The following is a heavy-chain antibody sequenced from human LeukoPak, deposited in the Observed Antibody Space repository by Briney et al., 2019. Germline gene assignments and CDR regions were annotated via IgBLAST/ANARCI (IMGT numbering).Heavy chain of an antibody. D-gene: IGHD3-10*01. V-gene: IGHV1-8*01. J-gene: IGHJ4*02. CDR1: GYTFTSYD. Sequence: GASVKVSCKASGYTFTSYDINWVRQATGQGLEWMGWMNPNSGNTGYAQNFQGGVTMTSNTSTSTAYMELSRLRSDDTAVYYCARHYYYGSGSYFNFDYWGQGTLVTVSS. CDR2: MNPNSGNT. CDR3: ARHYYYGSGSYFNFDY.